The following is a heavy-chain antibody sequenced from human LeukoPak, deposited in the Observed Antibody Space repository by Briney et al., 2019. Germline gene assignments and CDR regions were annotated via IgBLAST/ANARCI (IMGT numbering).Heavy chain of an antibody. D-gene: IGHD2-15*01. CDR1: GDSISSSSYY. CDR2: IYYSGST. CDR3: ARGYCSGGSCYSYYYYNYMDV. V-gene: IGHV4-39*07. Sequence: PSETLSLTCTVSGDSISSSSYYWGWIRQPPGKGLEWIGSIYYSGSTYYNPSLKSRVTISVDTSKNQFSLKLSSVTAADTAVYYCARGYCSGGSCYSYYYYNYMDVWGKGTTVTVSS. J-gene: IGHJ6*03.